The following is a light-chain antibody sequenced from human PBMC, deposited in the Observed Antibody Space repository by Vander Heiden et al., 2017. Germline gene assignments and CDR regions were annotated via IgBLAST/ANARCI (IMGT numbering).Light chain of an antibody. J-gene: IGKJ4*01. CDR2: LGS. CDR1: QSLLQSDGYNY. Sequence: VMTQSPLPLPVTPGEPASISCRSSQSLLQSDGYNYLDWYLQKPGQSPQLLIYLGSNRASGVPDRFSGSGSGTDFTLKISRVEAEDVGVYYCMQALQAPLTFGGGTKVEI. V-gene: IGKV2-28*01. CDR3: MQALQAPLT.